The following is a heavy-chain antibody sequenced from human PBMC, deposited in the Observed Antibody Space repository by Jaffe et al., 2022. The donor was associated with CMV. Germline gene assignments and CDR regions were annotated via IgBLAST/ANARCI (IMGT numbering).Heavy chain of an antibody. J-gene: IGHJ3*02. D-gene: IGHD1-26*01. CDR2: IRSKAYGGTT. CDR3: TRDLEHQWELLRDDAFDI. CDR1: GFTFGDYA. Sequence: EVQLVESGGGLVKPGRSLRLSCTASGFTFGDYAMSWFRQAPGKGLEWVGFIRSKAYGGTTEYAASVKGRFTISRDDSKSIAYLQMNSLKTEDTAVYYCTRDLEHQWELLRDDAFDIWGQGTMVTVSS. V-gene: IGHV3-49*05.